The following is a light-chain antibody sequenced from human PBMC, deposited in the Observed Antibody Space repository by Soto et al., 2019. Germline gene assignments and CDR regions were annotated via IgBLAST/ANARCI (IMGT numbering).Light chain of an antibody. CDR2: YDD. J-gene: IGLJ3*02. CDR1: SSNIGNNG. CDR3: AAWDDSLNGGV. Sequence: QSVLTQPPSVSEAPRQRVTISCSGSSSNIGNNGVNWYQQLPGKAPKLLIYYDDLLPSGVSDRFSGSKSGTSASLAISGLQSEDEAEYYCAAWDDSLNGGVFGGGTQLTVL. V-gene: IGLV1-36*01.